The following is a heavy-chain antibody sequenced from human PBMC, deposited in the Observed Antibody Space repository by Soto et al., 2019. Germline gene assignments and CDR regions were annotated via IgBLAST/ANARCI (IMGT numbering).Heavy chain of an antibody. D-gene: IGHD3-10*01. CDR3: ARRANAGGYMDV. J-gene: IGHJ6*03. V-gene: IGHV4-39*01. CDR2: IYYSGST. Sequence: SGTLYRTSTVSGGSISSSSYYGGGIHKPPGKGLEWIGSIYYSGSTSYNPSLKSRVTISVDTSKNQFPLKLSSVTAADTAVYYCARRANAGGYMDVWGKGTAVTVSS. CDR1: GGSISSSSYY.